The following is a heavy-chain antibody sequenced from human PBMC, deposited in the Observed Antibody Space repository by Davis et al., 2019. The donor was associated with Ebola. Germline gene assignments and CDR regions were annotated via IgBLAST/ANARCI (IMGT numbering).Heavy chain of an antibody. CDR1: GFTFSDYY. V-gene: IGHV3-11*01. CDR3: ARGGNWNDQAFDT. CDR2: ISSSGSTI. J-gene: IGHJ3*02. D-gene: IGHD1-1*01. Sequence: GESLKISCAASGFTFSDYYMSWIRQAPGKGLEWVSYISSSGSTIYYADSVKGRFTISRDNAKNSLYLQMNSLRAEDTAVYYCARGGNWNDQAFDTWGQGTMVTVSS.